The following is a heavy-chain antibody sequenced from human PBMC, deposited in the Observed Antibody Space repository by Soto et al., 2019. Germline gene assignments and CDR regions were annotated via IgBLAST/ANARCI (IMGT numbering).Heavy chain of an antibody. V-gene: IGHV4-34*01. Sequence: SEPLSLTCSVEFGSFSGYYLICLRHPPGKGLEWIGEINHSGSTNYNPSLKSRVTISVDTSKNQFSLELRSMTAADTAVYYCAAGTLPGTRFYGMDVWGPGTTVNVS. D-gene: IGHD1-7*01. CDR3: AAGTLPGTRFYGMDV. CDR2: INHSGST. J-gene: IGHJ6*02. CDR1: FGSFSGYY.